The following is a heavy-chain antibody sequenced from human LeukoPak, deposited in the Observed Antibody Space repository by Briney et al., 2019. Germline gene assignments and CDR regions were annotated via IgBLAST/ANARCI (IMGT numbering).Heavy chain of an antibody. CDR2: IYTSGST. J-gene: IGHJ4*02. Sequence: SETLSLTCTVSGGSISSGSYYWSWIRQPAGKGLEWIGRIYTSGSTNYNPSLKSRVTISVDTSKNQFSLKLSSVTAADTAVYYCARGLQAVAANFDYWGQGTLVTVSS. CDR3: ARGLQAVAANFDY. CDR1: GGSISSGSYY. D-gene: IGHD6-19*01. V-gene: IGHV4-61*02.